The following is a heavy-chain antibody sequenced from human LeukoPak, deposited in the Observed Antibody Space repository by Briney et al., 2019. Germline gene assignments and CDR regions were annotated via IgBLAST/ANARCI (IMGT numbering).Heavy chain of an antibody. J-gene: IGHJ4*02. CDR1: GFTSDDYA. V-gene: IGHV3-43*02. CDR3: ARVPHYGDYVHYYFDY. D-gene: IGHD4-17*01. Sequence: PGGSLRLSCAASGFTSDDYAMHWVRQAPGKGLEWVSLISGDGGSTYYADSVKGRFTISRDNAKNSLYLQMNSLRAEDTAVYYCARVPHYGDYVHYYFDYWGQGTLVTVSS. CDR2: ISGDGGST.